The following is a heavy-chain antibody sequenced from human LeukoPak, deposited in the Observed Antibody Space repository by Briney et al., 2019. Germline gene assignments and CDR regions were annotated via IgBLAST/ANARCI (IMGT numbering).Heavy chain of an antibody. CDR3: ARQNYYDCRGFSLVLDY. CDR2: IVPILGIA. Sequence: ASVKVSCKASGGTFSSYAISWVRQAPGQGLEWMERIVPILGIANYAQKFQGRVTITADKSTSTAYMELSSLRSEDTAVYYCARQNYYDCRGFSLVLDYWGQEPLVTVSP. D-gene: IGHD3-22*01. V-gene: IGHV1-69*04. CDR1: GGTFSSYA. J-gene: IGHJ4*02.